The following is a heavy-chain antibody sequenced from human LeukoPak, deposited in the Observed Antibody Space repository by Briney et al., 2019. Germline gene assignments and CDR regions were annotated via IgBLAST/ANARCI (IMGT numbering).Heavy chain of an antibody. J-gene: IGHJ5*02. Sequence: ASVKVSCKASGYTFTSYGISWVRQAPGQGLEWMGWISAYNGNTNYAQKLQGRVTMTTDTSTSTAYMELRSLRSDDTAVYYCARSIVLLVYATDNWFDPWGQGTLVTVSS. V-gene: IGHV1-18*01. CDR2: ISAYNGNT. D-gene: IGHD2-8*01. CDR1: GYTFTSYG. CDR3: ARSIVLLVYATDNWFDP.